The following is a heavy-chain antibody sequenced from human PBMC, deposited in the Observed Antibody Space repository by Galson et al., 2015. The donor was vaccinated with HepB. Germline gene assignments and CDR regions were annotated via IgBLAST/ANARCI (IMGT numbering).Heavy chain of an antibody. CDR1: GYTFTSYY. D-gene: IGHD5-24*01. V-gene: IGHV1-46*01. J-gene: IGHJ2*01. Sequence: SVKVSCKASGYTFTSYYMHWVRQAPGQGLEWMGIINPSGGSTSYAQKFQGRVTMTRDTSTSTVYMELSSLRSEDTAVYYCARGGPVEMATLSDFDLWGRGTLVTVSS. CDR3: ARGGPVEMATLSDFDL. CDR2: INPSGGST.